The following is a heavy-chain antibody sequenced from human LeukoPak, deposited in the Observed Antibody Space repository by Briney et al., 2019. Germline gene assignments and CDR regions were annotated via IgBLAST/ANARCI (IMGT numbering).Heavy chain of an antibody. J-gene: IGHJ6*02. D-gene: IGHD3-22*01. CDR1: GFTFTSSA. CDR2: IVVGSGNT. V-gene: IGHV1-58*02. CDR3: AVSPKGDYYDSSGYMTGYYYYGMDV. Sequence: SVKVSCKASGFTFTSSAMQWVRQARGQRLEWIGWIVVGSGNTNYAQKFQERVTITRDMSTSTAYMELSSLRSEDTAVYYCAVSPKGDYYDSSGYMTGYYYYGMDVWGQGTTVTVSS.